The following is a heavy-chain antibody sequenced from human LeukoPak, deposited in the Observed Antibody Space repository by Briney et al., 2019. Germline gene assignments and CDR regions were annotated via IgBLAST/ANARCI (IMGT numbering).Heavy chain of an antibody. J-gene: IGHJ4*02. CDR3: ARHPETRGSVLFDY. CDR2: IYYSGST. V-gene: IGHV4-39*01. D-gene: IGHD2-8*01. Sequence: SETLSLTCTVSGGSISSSSYYWGWLRQPPGGGREWIGSIYYSGSTYYNPSLKSRVTISVDTSKNQFSLKLSSVTAADTAVYYCARHPETRGSVLFDYWGQGTLVTVSS. CDR1: GGSISSSSYY.